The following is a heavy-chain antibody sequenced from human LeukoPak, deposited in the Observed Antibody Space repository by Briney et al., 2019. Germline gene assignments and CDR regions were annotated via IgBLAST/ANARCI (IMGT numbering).Heavy chain of an antibody. CDR2: LNHSGST. CDR3: ARGQLGYCSGGSVLHGFDP. D-gene: IGHD2-15*01. J-gene: IGHJ5*02. CDR1: GGSFSGYY. V-gene: IGHV4-34*01. Sequence: TETLSLTCAVYGGSFSGYYWSWIRQPPAKGLEGSGELNHSGSTNSNPSLTRRVTISVDTSKNQFSLKLSYVTAADTAVYYCARGQLGYCSGGSVLHGFDPWGQGTLVTVSS.